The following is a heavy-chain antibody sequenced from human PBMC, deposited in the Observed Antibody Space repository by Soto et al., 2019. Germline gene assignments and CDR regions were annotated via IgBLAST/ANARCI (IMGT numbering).Heavy chain of an antibody. Sequence: QVQLVQSGAEVTQSGASVKVSCKASGYDFTAYDINWVRQASGQWLEWMGWMNPINGATGSARRVRGRVSMTRNTATGTAYLELTSVRSDDTAVYYCGRGPSPRAPAGGTPYDCAMDVWGQGTTVTVSS. CDR1: GYDFTAYD. D-gene: IGHD6-13*01. CDR2: MNPINGAT. CDR3: GRGPSPRAPAGGTPYDCAMDV. J-gene: IGHJ6*02. V-gene: IGHV1-8*02.